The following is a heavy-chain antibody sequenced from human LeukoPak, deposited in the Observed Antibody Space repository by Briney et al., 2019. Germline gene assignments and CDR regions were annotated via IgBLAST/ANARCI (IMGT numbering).Heavy chain of an antibody. CDR3: AKGGHLDV. CDR2: IRADGSEK. CDR1: GFTFSTYW. V-gene: IGHV3-7*04. J-gene: IGHJ4*02. Sequence: PGGSLRLSCAASGFTFSTYWMSWARQAPGKGLEWVANIRADGSEKYYVDSVKGRFTISRDNAKNSVYLQMNSLRAEDTAVYFCAKGGHLDVWGQGTLVSISS.